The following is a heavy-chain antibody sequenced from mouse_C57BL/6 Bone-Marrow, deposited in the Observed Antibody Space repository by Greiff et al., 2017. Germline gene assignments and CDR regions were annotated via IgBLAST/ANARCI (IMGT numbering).Heavy chain of an antibody. Sequence: QVQLQQPGAELVKPGASVKLSCKASGYTFTSYWMHWVKQRPGRGLEWIGRIDPNSGGTKYNEKFKSKATLTVDKPSSTAYMQISSLSSEDSAVYYCAMYGNYFYWYFDVWGTGTTVTVAS. D-gene: IGHD2-10*02. CDR2: IDPNSGGT. V-gene: IGHV1-72*01. J-gene: IGHJ1*03. CDR1: GYTFTSYW. CDR3: AMYGNYFYWYFDV.